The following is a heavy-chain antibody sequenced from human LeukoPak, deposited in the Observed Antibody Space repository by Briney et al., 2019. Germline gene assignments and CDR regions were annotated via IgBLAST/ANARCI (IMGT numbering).Heavy chain of an antibody. V-gene: IGHV4-61*01. J-gene: IGHJ4*02. D-gene: IGHD6-19*01. CDR3: ARGSAWYFVY. CDR1: GDSVSSGSSY. Sequence: PSETLSPTCTVSGDSVSSGSSYWNWIRQPPGRGLEWIGYIYYSGRTNYNPSLKSRVTISVDTSKNQFSLKLTSVTAADTAVYYCARGSAWYFVYWGQGALVTVSS. CDR2: IYYSGRT.